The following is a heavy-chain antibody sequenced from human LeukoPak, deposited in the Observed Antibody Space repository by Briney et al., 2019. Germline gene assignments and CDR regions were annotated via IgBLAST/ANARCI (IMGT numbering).Heavy chain of an antibody. Sequence: SCKASGYTITNNYMHWVRQAPGKGLEWVAVISYDGSNKYYADSVKGRFTISRDNSKNTLYLQMNSLRAEDTAVYYCAKETLVGAFDYWGQGTLVTVSS. CDR3: AKETLVGAFDY. CDR1: GYTITNNY. V-gene: IGHV3-30*18. D-gene: IGHD1-26*01. J-gene: IGHJ4*02. CDR2: ISYDGSNK.